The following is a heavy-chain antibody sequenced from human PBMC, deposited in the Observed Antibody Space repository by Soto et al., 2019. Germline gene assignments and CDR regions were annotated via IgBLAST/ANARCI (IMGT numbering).Heavy chain of an antibody. Sequence: VQLLESGGDLVQPGGSLRLPCIASGFTFRNYAMAWVRQAPGEGLEWVSAIGTSGTPTLYADSVKSRFSISRDYSRNTVSLQMNSLGVEDTATYYCTRILWSSRRDALDFWGQGTTVTVSS. V-gene: IGHV3-23*01. CDR2: IGTSGTPT. CDR1: GFTFRNYA. J-gene: IGHJ6*02. D-gene: IGHD2-21*01. CDR3: TRILWSSRRDALDF.